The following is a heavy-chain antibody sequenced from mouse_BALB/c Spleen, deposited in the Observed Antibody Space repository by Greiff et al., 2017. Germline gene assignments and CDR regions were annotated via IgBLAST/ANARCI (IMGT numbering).Heavy chain of an antibody. D-gene: IGHD1-2*01. CDR1: GYTFTSYW. Sequence: VQLQQPGAELVKPGAPVKLSCKASGYTFTSYWMNWVKQRPGRGLEWIGRIGPSDSETHYNQKFKDKATLTVDKSSSTAYMELSSLTYEDSAVYYCEREDYDYDYCAMDYWGQGTSVTVSS. J-gene: IGHJ4*01. CDR2: IGPSDSET. V-gene: IGHV1-69*02. CDR3: EREDYDYDYCAMDY.